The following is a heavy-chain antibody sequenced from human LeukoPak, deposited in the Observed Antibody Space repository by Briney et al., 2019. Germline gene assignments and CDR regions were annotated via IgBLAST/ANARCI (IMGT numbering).Heavy chain of an antibody. CDR3: ARGATGSYHYDS. D-gene: IGHD1-26*01. Sequence: GGSLRLSCIASGFTFSNHGMYWVRQAPGKGLESVAVIWYDGSNREFADYVKGRFTISRDNSKNTVYLQMNSLRGEDTAVYYCARGATGSYHYDSWGHGTLVTVSS. J-gene: IGHJ5*01. CDR2: IWYDGSNR. CDR1: GFTFSNHG. V-gene: IGHV3-33*07.